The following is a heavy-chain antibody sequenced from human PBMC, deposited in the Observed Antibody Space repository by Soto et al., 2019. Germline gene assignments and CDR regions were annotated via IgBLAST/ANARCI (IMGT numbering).Heavy chain of an antibody. Sequence: QVQLVESGGGVVQPGTSLRLSCAASGFTFSHFGMHWVRQAPGKGLEWVAVIWYDGGEKYNADSVKGRFTISRDNSKNTLYLQMNSLRAEDTAVYYCARRYCSSSSCPRDYWGQGTLVTVSS. J-gene: IGHJ4*02. CDR3: ARRYCSSSSCPRDY. CDR2: IWYDGGEK. CDR1: GFTFSHFG. V-gene: IGHV3-33*01. D-gene: IGHD2-2*01.